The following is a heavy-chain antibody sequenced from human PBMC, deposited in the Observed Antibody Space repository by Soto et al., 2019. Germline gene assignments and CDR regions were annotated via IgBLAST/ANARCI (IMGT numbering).Heavy chain of an antibody. V-gene: IGHV3-30*18. CDR1: GFTFSSYG. Sequence: QVQLVESGGGVVQPGRSLRLSCAASGFTFSSYGMHWVRQAPGKGLEWVAVISYDGSNKYYADSVKGRFTISRDNSKNKLYLQMTSLRAEDTAVYYCAQDPLRPGRAYGMDVWGQGTTVTVSS. J-gene: IGHJ6*02. CDR2: ISYDGSNK. CDR3: AQDPLRPGRAYGMDV.